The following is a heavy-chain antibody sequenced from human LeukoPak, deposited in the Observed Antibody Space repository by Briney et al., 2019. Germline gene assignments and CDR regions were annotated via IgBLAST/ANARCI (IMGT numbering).Heavy chain of an antibody. CDR3: ARDIGYHTFDF. CDR1: GFTFSNFW. V-gene: IGHV3-7*05. CDR2: IKEDGSDK. J-gene: IGHJ4*02. D-gene: IGHD5-12*01. Sequence: PGGSLRLSCAASGFTFSNFWMAWVRQAPGKGLEWAAHIKEDGSDKKYVDSVKGRFTISRDNPKNSLYLQMNSLRAEDTAVYYCARDIGYHTFDFWGQGGLVSVSS.